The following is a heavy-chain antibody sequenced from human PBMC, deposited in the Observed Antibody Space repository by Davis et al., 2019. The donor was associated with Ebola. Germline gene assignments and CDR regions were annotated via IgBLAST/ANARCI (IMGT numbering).Heavy chain of an antibody. D-gene: IGHD3-22*01. CDR1: GYTFINYA. CDR3: ARGSGYYSELIDY. V-gene: IGHV1-3*01. Sequence: ASVKVSCKASGYTFINYAIHWVRQAPGQRLEWMGWINAGNGNTKYSQKFQGRVTITRDTSASTAYMELSSLRSEDTAVYYCARGSGYYSELIDYWGQGTLVTVSS. J-gene: IGHJ4*02. CDR2: INAGNGNT.